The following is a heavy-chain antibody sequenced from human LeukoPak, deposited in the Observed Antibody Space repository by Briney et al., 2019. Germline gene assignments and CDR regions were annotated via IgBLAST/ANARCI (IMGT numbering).Heavy chain of an antibody. J-gene: IGHJ5*02. V-gene: IGHV4-31*03. Sequence: SETLSLTCTVSGGSISSGGYYWSWIRQHPGKGLEWIGYIYYSGSTYYNPSLKSRVTISVDTSKNQFSLKLSSVTAADTAVYYCARDGPAYSSARGRFDPWGQGTLVTVSS. CDR3: ARDGPAYSSARGRFDP. CDR1: GGSISSGGYY. D-gene: IGHD6-25*01. CDR2: IYYSGST.